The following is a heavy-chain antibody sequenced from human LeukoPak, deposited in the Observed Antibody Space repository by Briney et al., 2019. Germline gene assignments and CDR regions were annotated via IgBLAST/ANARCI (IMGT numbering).Heavy chain of an antibody. D-gene: IGHD3-10*01. V-gene: IGHV4-59*01. CDR3: ARGRRVRGVIPYYYYYYMDV. Sequence: SETLSLTCTVSGGSFSNYYWNWIRQPPGKGLEWIGYIYYSGSTNYNPSLKSRVTISVDTSKNQFSLKLSSVTAADTAVYYCARGRRVRGVIPYYYYYYMDVWGKGTTVTISS. CDR2: IYYSGST. J-gene: IGHJ6*03. CDR1: GGSFSNYY.